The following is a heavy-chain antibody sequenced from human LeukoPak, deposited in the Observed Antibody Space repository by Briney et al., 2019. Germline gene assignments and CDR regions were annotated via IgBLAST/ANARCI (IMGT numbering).Heavy chain of an antibody. V-gene: IGHV3-21*01. D-gene: IGHD3-10*01. CDR2: ISNSGSSI. J-gene: IGHJ4*02. CDR1: GFTFSSYS. CDR3: AKSFWWFGEFSPFDY. Sequence: PGGSLRLSCAASGFTFSSYSMNWVRQAPGKGLEWVSSISNSGSSIYADSVKGRFTISRDNAKNSLYLQMNSLRAEDTAVYYCAKSFWWFGEFSPFDYWGQGTLLTVSS.